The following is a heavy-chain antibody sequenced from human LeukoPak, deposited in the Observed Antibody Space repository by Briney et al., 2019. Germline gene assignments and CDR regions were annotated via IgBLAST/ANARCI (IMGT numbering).Heavy chain of an antibody. V-gene: IGHV3-21*01. CDR1: GFTFSSYS. CDR3: ARDNYGDYVGVEARYGMDV. CDR2: ISSSSSYI. J-gene: IGHJ6*02. Sequence: GGSLRLSCAASGFTFSSYSMNWVRQAPGKGLEWVSSISSSSSYIYYADSVKGRFTISRDNAKNSLYLQMNSLRAEDTAVYYCARDNYGDYVGVEARYGMDVWGQGTTVTVSS. D-gene: IGHD4-17*01.